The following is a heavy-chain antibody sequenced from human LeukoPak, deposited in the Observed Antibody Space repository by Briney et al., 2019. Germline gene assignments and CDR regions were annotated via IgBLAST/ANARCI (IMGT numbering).Heavy chain of an antibody. Sequence: GGSLRLSCAASGFTFDDYAMHWVRRAPGKGLEWVSGISGNSGSIGSADSVKGRFTISRDNAKNSLYLQMNSLRAEDTALYYCAKDIRDGYNFEFDYWGQGTLVTVSS. D-gene: IGHD5-24*01. CDR3: AKDIRDGYNFEFDY. CDR2: ISGNSGSI. CDR1: GFTFDDYA. V-gene: IGHV3-9*01. J-gene: IGHJ4*02.